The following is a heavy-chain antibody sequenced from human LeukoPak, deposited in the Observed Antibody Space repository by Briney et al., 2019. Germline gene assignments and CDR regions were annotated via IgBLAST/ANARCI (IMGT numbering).Heavy chain of an antibody. CDR3: ARETEYDAFDI. Sequence: PGGSLRLSCAASGFTFSSYSMDWVRQAPGKGLEWVSYISSSSSTIYYADSVKGRFTTSRDNAKNSLYLQMNSLRAEDTAVYYCARETEYDAFDIWGQGTMVTVSS. V-gene: IGHV3-48*01. CDR1: GFTFSSYS. D-gene: IGHD3-10*01. J-gene: IGHJ3*02. CDR2: ISSSSSTI.